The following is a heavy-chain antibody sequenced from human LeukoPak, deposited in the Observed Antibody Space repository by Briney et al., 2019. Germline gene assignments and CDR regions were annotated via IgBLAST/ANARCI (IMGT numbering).Heavy chain of an antibody. Sequence: GGSLRLSCAASGFTFSTYWMHWVRQAPGKGLVWVSVISDSGSLTYYADSVKGRFTISRDNSKNTLFLQMNSLRAEDTAVYYCAKDARRTNGWYFFDYWGQGTLVTVSS. D-gene: IGHD6-19*01. CDR1: GFTFSTYW. CDR3: AKDARRTNGWYFFDY. J-gene: IGHJ4*02. CDR2: ISDSGSLT. V-gene: IGHV3-23*01.